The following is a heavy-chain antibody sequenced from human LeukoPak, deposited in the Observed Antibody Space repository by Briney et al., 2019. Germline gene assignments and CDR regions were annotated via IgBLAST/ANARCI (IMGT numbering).Heavy chain of an antibody. CDR2: VDHTGST. V-gene: IGHV4-59*01. CDR3: ARDRLQLQS. D-gene: IGHD1-1*01. J-gene: IGHJ5*02. Sequence: SETLSLTCSVSDDSITMYYWTWIRQPPGKGLEWIGYVDHTGSTNFNPSLNGRVSISRDTTKNLFSLRLRSVTAADTAVYYCARDRLQLQSWGQGTLVTVSS. CDR1: DDSITMYY.